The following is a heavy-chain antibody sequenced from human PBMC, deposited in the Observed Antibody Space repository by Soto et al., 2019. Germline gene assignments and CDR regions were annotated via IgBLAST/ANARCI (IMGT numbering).Heavy chain of an antibody. D-gene: IGHD3-16*01. J-gene: IGHJ4*02. CDR3: ARRYGGNFDY. CDR1: GGSISSYY. Sequence: SETLSLTCTVSGGSISSYYWSWVRQPPGKGLEWIGYIYYSGSTNYNPSLKSRVTISVDTSKNQFSLKLSSVTAADTAVYYCARRYGGNFDYWGQGTLVTVSS. V-gene: IGHV4-59*01. CDR2: IYYSGST.